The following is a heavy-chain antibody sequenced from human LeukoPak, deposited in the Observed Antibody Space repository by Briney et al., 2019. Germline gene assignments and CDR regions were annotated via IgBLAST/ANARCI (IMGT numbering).Heavy chain of an antibody. CDR3: ARDPTTYDYVWGSYRSPYYFDY. CDR1: GFTFSDYY. CDR2: ISSSGSTI. J-gene: IGHJ4*02. Sequence: GGSLRLSCAASGFTFSDYYMSLIRQAPGKGLEWVSYISSSGSTIYYADSVKGRFTISRDNAKNSLYLQMNSLRAEDTAVYYCARDPTTYDYVWGSYRSPYYFDYWGQGTLVTVSS. V-gene: IGHV3-11*01. D-gene: IGHD3-16*02.